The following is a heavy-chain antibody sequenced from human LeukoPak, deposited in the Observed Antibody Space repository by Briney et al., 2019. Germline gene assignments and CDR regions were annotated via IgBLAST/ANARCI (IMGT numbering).Heavy chain of an antibody. D-gene: IGHD3-22*01. J-gene: IGHJ4*02. V-gene: IGHV4-59*06. Sequence: SETLSLTCTVSGGSISSYYWSWIRQHPGKGLEWIGYIYYSGSTYYNPSLKSRVTISVDTSKNQFSLKLSSVTAADTAVYYCARDHYDSSGYYYGNYYFDYWGQGTLVTVSS. CDR3: ARDHYDSSGYYYGNYYFDY. CDR1: GGSISSYY. CDR2: IYYSGST.